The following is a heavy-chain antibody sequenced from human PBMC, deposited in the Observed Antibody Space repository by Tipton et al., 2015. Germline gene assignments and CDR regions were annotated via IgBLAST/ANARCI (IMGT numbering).Heavy chain of an antibody. Sequence: TLSLTCTVSGDSISSSSWWSWVRQPPGKGLEWIGEINHGGSTNYNPSLKSRVTISVDTSKNQFSMRLSSVTAADTAVYYCARADAALDYWGQGTLVTVSS. CDR2: INHGGST. CDR1: GDSISSSSW. J-gene: IGHJ4*02. CDR3: ARADAALDY. D-gene: IGHD6-25*01. V-gene: IGHV4-4*02.